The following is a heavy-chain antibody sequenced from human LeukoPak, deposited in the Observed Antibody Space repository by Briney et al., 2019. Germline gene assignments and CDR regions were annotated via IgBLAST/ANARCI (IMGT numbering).Heavy chain of an antibody. Sequence: SETLSLTCTVSGGSISSYYWSWIRQPPGKGLEWIGYIYYSGSTNYNPSLKSRVTISVVTSKNQFSLKLSSVTAADTAVYYCARGSASYYFDYWGQGTLVTVSS. CDR1: GGSISSYY. CDR3: ARGSASYYFDY. J-gene: IGHJ4*02. D-gene: IGHD6-6*01. CDR2: IYYSGST. V-gene: IGHV4-59*01.